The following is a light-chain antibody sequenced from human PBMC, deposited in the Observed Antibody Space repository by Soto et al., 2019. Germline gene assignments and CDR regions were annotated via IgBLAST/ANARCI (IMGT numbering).Light chain of an antibody. Sequence: EVVLTQSPGTLSLSPGERATLSCRASQIISSSYLAWYQQKPGQAPRLLIYGSSSRATDIPDRFSGSGSGTDFTLSISGLEPEDFAVYYCQHYGYPQWTFGQGTKVEI. CDR2: GSS. V-gene: IGKV3-20*01. J-gene: IGKJ1*01. CDR1: QIISSSY. CDR3: QHYGYPQWT.